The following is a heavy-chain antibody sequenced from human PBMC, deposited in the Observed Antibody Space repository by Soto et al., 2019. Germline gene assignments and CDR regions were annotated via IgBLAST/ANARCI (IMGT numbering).Heavy chain of an antibody. Sequence: SETLSLTCSVSGDSISSSTYSWGWIRQHPGKGLEWIGTIYNSGSTYYNPSLKSRVTISVDTSKNQFSLKLSSVTAADTAVYYCARRKSFYYDSSGYYYPFDYWGQGTLVTVSS. CDR2: IYNSGST. D-gene: IGHD3-22*01. V-gene: IGHV4-39*01. J-gene: IGHJ4*02. CDR1: GDSISSSTYS. CDR3: ARRKSFYYDSSGYYYPFDY.